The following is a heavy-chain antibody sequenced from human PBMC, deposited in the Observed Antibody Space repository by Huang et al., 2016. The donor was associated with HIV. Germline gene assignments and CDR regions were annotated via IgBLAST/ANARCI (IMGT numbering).Heavy chain of an antibody. CDR3: ARLPGSITMIRGVITDPY. J-gene: IGHJ4*02. V-gene: IGHV4-39*01. Sequence: QLQLQESGPGLVKPSETLSLTCTVSGGSIRSDNYYWGWIRQPPGKGLEWIGSNYYSGSTYYNPALKSRVTITVDTSKNQFSRKMGSVTAADTAVYYCARLPGSITMIRGVITDPYWGQGTLVTVSS. CDR2: NYYSGST. CDR1: GGSIRSDNYY. D-gene: IGHD3-10*01.